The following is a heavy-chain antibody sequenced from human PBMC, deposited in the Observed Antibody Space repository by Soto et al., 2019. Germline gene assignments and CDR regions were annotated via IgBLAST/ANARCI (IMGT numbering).Heavy chain of an antibody. CDR3: ARDAPYDDFWSGVLELYYYGMDV. J-gene: IGHJ6*02. CDR1: GYTFSNYA. D-gene: IGHD3-3*01. V-gene: IGHV1-18*01. Sequence: ASVKVSCKASGYTFSNYAISWVRQAPGQGLEWMGWITAHNGNTKYAQKFQARVTMTTDTSTSTASMELRSLTSGDTAVYYCARDAPYDDFWSGVLELYYYGMDVWGQGTTATVSS. CDR2: ITAHNGNT.